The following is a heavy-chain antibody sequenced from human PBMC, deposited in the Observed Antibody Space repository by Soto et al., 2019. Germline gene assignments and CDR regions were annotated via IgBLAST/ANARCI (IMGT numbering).Heavy chain of an antibody. J-gene: IGHJ4*02. V-gene: IGHV1-3*01. D-gene: IGHD3-3*01. CDR1: GCTFTTYA. CDR3: ARGIDYDFWSGYYNYFDY. Sequence: ASVKVSCKACGCTFTTYAMHWVRQAPGQRLEWMGWINSGNTNTKYSQKFQGRVTITRDTSASTAYMELSSLRSEDTAVYYCARGIDYDFWSGYYNYFDYWGQGTLVTVSS. CDR2: INSGNTNT.